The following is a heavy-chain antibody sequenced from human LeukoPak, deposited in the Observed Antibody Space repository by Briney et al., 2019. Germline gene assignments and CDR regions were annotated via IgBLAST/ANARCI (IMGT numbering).Heavy chain of an antibody. CDR2: INGDGSST. CDR1: GFTFSSYW. CDR3: VKDNPLDY. D-gene: IGHD2-15*01. Sequence: GGSLRLSCAASGFTFSSYWMNWVRQAPGKGLVWVSRINGDGSSTNYADSVKGRFTISRDNAKNTLYLYVNSLRPDDSAVYYCVKDNPLDYWGQGTLVIVSS. V-gene: IGHV3-74*01. J-gene: IGHJ4*02.